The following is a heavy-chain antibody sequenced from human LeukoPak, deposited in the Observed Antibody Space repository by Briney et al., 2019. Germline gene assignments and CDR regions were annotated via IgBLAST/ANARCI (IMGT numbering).Heavy chain of an antibody. J-gene: IGHJ4*02. Sequence: SVKVSCKASGGTFSSYAISWVRQAPGQGLELMGGIIPIFGTANYAQKFQGRVTITTDESTSTAYMELSSLRSEDTAVYYCARGGIGEDYGDYFDYWGQGTLVTVSS. CDR1: GGTFSSYA. V-gene: IGHV1-69*05. CDR3: ARGGIGEDYGDYFDY. D-gene: IGHD4-17*01. CDR2: IIPIFGTA.